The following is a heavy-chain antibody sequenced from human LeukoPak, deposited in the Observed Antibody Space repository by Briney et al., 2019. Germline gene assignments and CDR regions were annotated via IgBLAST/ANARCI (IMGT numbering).Heavy chain of an antibody. J-gene: IGHJ4*02. CDR2: FSGDSRSI. CDR1: GLTFETYA. D-gene: IGHD1-1*01. CDR3: AKKRPDNIPLDS. V-gene: IGHV3-23*01. Sequence: GGSLRLSCAASGLTFETYAMTWVRQAPGKGLGWVSAFSGDSRSILYADSVKGRFTISRDNSKSTLYLQMNSLRAEDTAVYYCAKKRPDNIPLDSWGQGTLVTVSS.